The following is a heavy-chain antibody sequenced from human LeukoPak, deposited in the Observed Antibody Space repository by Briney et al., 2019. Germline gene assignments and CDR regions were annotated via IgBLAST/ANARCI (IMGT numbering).Heavy chain of an antibody. D-gene: IGHD3-22*01. CDR2: IYISGST. CDR3: ARNSKTYYYDSAFDY. CDR1: GGSISSNY. J-gene: IGHJ4*02. Sequence: SETLSLTCTVSGGSISSNYWSWIRQSAGKRLEWVGRIYISGSTNYNPSLKSRVTMSLDTSKNQFSLKLTSVTAADTAVYFCARNSKTYYYDSAFDYWAQGTLVTVSS. V-gene: IGHV4-4*07.